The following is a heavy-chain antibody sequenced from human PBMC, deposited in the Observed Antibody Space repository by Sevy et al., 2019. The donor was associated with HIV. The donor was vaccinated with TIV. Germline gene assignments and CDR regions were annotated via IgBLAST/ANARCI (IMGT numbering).Heavy chain of an antibody. CDR2: IRSKPDGGTT. V-gene: IGHV3-15*01. CDR1: GFTFNHSW. D-gene: IGHD1-1*01. CDR3: ATASGTY. J-gene: IGHJ4*02. Sequence: GGSLRLSCAASGFTFNHSWMSWVRQAPGKGLEWVGRIRSKPDGGTTDFAEPVKGRFTMSRDDSKYTLYLQMNSLKSEDTATYYCATASGTYWGQGTLVTVSS.